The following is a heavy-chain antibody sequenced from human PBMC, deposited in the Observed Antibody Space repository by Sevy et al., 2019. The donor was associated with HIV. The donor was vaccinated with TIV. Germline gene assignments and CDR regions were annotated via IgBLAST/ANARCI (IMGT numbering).Heavy chain of an antibody. V-gene: IGHV3-30*18. D-gene: IGHD3-16*01. J-gene: IGHJ4*02. CDR1: RFTFSTYD. CDR2: ISHGGIYQ. CDR3: AKGQGYDYIWGNERSEYYFDY. Sequence: GGSLRLSCAASRFTFSTYDIHWVRQAPGKGLEWVAVISHGGIYQYYTDSVKGRFTISRDDSKNKAYLQMNSLRADDSGGYYCAKGQGYDYIWGNERSEYYFDYWGQGTLVTVSS.